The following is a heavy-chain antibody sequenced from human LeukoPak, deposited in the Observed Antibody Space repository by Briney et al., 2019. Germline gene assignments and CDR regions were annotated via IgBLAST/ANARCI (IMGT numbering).Heavy chain of an antibody. Sequence: PGGSLRLSCAASGFTFTSYAMRWVRQAPGKGLEWVAEISGSGANTYYADSVKGGFTISRDNSKNTQYLQMSRRRAEDTAVYYCAKRLAYGSGGSDYFDFWGQGTLVTVSS. CDR1: GFTFTSYA. CDR2: ISGSGANT. CDR3: AKRLAYGSGGSDYFDF. D-gene: IGHD3-10*01. J-gene: IGHJ4*02. V-gene: IGHV3-23*01.